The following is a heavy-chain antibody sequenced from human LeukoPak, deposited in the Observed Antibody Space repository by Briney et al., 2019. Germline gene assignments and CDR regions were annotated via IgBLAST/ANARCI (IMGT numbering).Heavy chain of an antibody. CDR1: GFTFSSYW. V-gene: IGHV3-74*01. CDR2: INSDESST. D-gene: IGHD2-2*02. Sequence: GGSLRLSCAASGFTFSSYWMHWVRQAPGKGLAWVSHINSDESSTTYADSVKGRFTISRDNAKNTLYLQMNSVRAEDTAVYYCARGAWAIVDYWGQGTLVTVSS. CDR3: ARGAWAIVDY. J-gene: IGHJ4*02.